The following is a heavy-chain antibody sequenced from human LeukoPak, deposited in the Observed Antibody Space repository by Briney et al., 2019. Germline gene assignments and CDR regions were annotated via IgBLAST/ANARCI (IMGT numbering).Heavy chain of an antibody. CDR1: GYPFSASG. D-gene: IGHD2-21*02. CDR2: IDPNDGDT. V-gene: IGHV1-18*04. CDR3: ARGGGDKNLLDF. Sequence: ASVKLSIKPSGYPFSASGVTWIRQAPGQGLEWMGWIDPNDGDTTYAQTFQGRVIMTSDAFTRTVYMELRSLRSDDTAVYYCARGGGDKNLLDFWGQGTLVTVSS. J-gene: IGHJ4*01.